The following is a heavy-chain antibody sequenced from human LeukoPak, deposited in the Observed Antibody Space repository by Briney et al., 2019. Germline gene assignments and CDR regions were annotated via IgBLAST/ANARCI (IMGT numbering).Heavy chain of an antibody. CDR1: GGSFSGYY. CDR2: ISHSGST. CDR3: ASYYYYYGMDV. J-gene: IGHJ6*02. V-gene: IGHV4-34*01. Sequence: SETLSLTCAVYGGSFSGYYWSWIRQPPGKGLEWIGEISHSGSTNYNPSLKSRVTISVDASKNQFSLKLSSVTAADTAVYYCASYYYYYGMDVWGQGTTVTVSS.